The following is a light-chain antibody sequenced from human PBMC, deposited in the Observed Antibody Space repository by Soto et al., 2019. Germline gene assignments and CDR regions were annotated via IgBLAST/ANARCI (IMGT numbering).Light chain of an antibody. CDR2: KAS. V-gene: IGKV1-5*03. Sequence: DIQMPQSPSTLSASVGDRDTINCGASQSISAKLAWYQQRPGKAPRLLIYKASTLEIGIPARFSGSGSGTEFTLNISSLQPDDVAIYYCQQYNDCSWTFGHGTKVDIK. CDR1: QSISAK. CDR3: QQYNDCSWT. J-gene: IGKJ1*01.